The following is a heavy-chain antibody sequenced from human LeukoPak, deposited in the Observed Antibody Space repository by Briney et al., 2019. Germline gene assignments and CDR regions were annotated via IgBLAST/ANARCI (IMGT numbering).Heavy chain of an antibody. CDR2: INPNSGGT. J-gene: IGHJ4*02. Sequence: ASVKVSCKASGYTFTGYYMHWVRQAPGQGLEWMGWINPNSGGTNYAQKFQGRVTTTRDTSISTAYMELSRLRSDDTAVYYCARSGNHYYGSGGDYWGQGTLVTVSS. CDR3: ARSGNHYYGSGGDY. V-gene: IGHV1-2*02. D-gene: IGHD3-10*01. CDR1: GYTFTGYY.